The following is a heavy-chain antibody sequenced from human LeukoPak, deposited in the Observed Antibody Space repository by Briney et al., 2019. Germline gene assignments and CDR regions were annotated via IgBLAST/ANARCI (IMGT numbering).Heavy chain of an antibody. CDR3: ARDRLHYGEYEKTFDY. D-gene: IGHD4-17*01. V-gene: IGHV3-48*03. J-gene: IGHJ4*02. Sequence: PGGSLRLSCAASGFTFSSYEMNWVRQAPGKGLEWVSYISSSGSTIYYADSVKGRFTISRDNAKNSLYLQMDSLGAEDTAVYYCARDRLHYGEYEKTFDYWGQGTLVTVSS. CDR1: GFTFSSYE. CDR2: ISSSGSTI.